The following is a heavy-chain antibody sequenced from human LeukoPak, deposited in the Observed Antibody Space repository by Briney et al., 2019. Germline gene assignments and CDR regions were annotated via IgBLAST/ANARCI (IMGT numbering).Heavy chain of an antibody. Sequence: GGSLRLSCAVSGFTVSSNYMNWVRQALGKGLEWVSVTYSGGGTYYADSVKGRFTISRDDSKNRLYLQMNSLRAEDTAVYYCARLPPVRDYYYMDVWGKGTTVTVSS. CDR1: GFTVSSNY. CDR2: TYSGGGT. D-gene: IGHD4-17*01. V-gene: IGHV3-53*01. J-gene: IGHJ6*03. CDR3: ARLPPVRDYYYMDV.